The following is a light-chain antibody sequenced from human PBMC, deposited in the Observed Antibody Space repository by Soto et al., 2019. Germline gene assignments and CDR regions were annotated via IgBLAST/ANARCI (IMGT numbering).Light chain of an antibody. V-gene: IGLV2-14*01. Sequence: ALTQPASVSGSPGQSITISCTGTSSDVGGYNYVSWYQQHPGKAPKLMIYEVSNRPSGVSNRFSGSKSGNTASLTISGLQAEDEADYYCSSYTSSSLVVFGGGTKLTVL. CDR1: SSDVGGYNY. CDR3: SSYTSSSLVV. CDR2: EVS. J-gene: IGLJ2*01.